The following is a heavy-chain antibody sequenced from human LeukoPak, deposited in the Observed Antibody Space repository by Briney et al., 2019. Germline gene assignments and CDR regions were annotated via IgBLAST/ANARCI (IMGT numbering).Heavy chain of an antibody. V-gene: IGHV1-69*13. D-gene: IGHD2-2*01. CDR2: IIPIFGTA. CDR3: ATARTYYYYYGMDV. Sequence: ASVKVSCKASGGTFSSYAISWVRQAPGQGLEWMGGIIPIFGTANYAQKFQGRVTITADESTSTAYMELSSLRSEDTAVYYCATARTYYYYYGMDVWGQGTTVTVSS. CDR1: GGTFSSYA. J-gene: IGHJ6*02.